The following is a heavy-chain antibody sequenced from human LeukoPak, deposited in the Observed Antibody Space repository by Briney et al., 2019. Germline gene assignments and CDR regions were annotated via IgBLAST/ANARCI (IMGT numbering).Heavy chain of an antibody. CDR1: GFTFSSYA. Sequence: GGSLRLSCAASGFTFSSYAMSWVRQAPGKGLEWVSAISGSGGSTYYADSVKGRFTISRDNSKNTLYLQMNSLRAEDTAVYYCAKDLPPVDTAMGYFDCWGQGTLVTVSS. V-gene: IGHV3-23*01. J-gene: IGHJ4*02. D-gene: IGHD5-18*01. CDR2: ISGSGGST. CDR3: AKDLPPVDTAMGYFDC.